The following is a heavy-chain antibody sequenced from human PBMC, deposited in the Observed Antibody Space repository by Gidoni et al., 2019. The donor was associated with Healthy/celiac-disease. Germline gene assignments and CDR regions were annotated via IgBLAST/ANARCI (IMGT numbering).Heavy chain of an antibody. V-gene: IGHV4-39*01. CDR3: ARQDIVLVVGWY. Sequence: QLQLQESGPGLVKPPEPLSLTCTVSGGSISSSSYYWGWLRQPPGKGLERIGSIYYSGSTYYNPSLKSRITISVDTSKNQFSLKLSSVTAADTAVYYCARQDIVLVVGWYWGQGTLVTVSS. CDR2: IYYSGST. CDR1: GGSISSSSYY. J-gene: IGHJ4*02. D-gene: IGHD2-8*01.